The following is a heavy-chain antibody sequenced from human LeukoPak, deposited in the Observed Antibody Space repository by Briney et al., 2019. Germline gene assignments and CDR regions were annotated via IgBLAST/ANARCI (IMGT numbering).Heavy chain of an antibody. CDR3: ARERVYYDFWSGYSDSYYFDY. CDR2: INHSGST. D-gene: IGHD3-3*01. J-gene: IGHJ4*02. V-gene: IGHV4-34*01. Sequence: PSETLSLTCAVYGGSFSGYYWSWIRQPPGKGLEWIGEINHSGSTNYNPSLKSRVTISVDTSKNQFSLKLSSVTAADTAVYYCARERVYYDFWSGYSDSYYFDYWGQGTLVTVSS. CDR1: GGSFSGYY.